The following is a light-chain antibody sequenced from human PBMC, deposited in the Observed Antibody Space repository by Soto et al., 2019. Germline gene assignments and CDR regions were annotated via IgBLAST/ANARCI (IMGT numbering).Light chain of an antibody. CDR1: QSVSSSY. CDR2: DAS. CDR3: QQYGSSRLT. Sequence: EIVLTQSPATLSLSPGERATLSCGASQSVSSSYLAWYQQKPGLAPRLLIYDASSRATGIPDRFSGSGSGTDSTLTISRLEPEDFAVYYCQQYGSSRLTFGGGTKVDIK. V-gene: IGKV3D-20*01. J-gene: IGKJ4*01.